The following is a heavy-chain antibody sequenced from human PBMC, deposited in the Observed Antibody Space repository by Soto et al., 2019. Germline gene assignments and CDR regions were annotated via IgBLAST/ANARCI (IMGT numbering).Heavy chain of an antibody. V-gene: IGHV3-11*05. CDR1: GFTSNDYY. CDR3: AREIRDGYKFYFDF. CDR2: ISSSGSYT. J-gene: IGHJ4*02. D-gene: IGHD5-12*01. Sequence: PVGSLRLSCAASGFTSNDYYMSWIRQAPGKGLEWISYISSSGSYTRYADSVKGRFTISRDKAKNSVDLHINSLRAEDTAVYYCAREIRDGYKFYFDFWGPGTLVTVSS.